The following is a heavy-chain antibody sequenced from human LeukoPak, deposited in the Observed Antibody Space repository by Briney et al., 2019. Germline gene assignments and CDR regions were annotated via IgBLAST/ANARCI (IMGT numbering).Heavy chain of an antibody. CDR2: ISGSGGST. D-gene: IGHD3-22*01. CDR3: AKDPGPYESSGYRAPHFDY. Sequence: WGSLRLSCAASGFTFSSYAMSWVRQAPGKGLEWVSAISGSGGSTYYADSVKGRFTISRDNSKNTLYLQMNSLRAEDTAVYYCAKDPGPYESSGYRAPHFDYWGQGTLVTVSS. CDR1: GFTFSSYA. V-gene: IGHV3-23*01. J-gene: IGHJ4*02.